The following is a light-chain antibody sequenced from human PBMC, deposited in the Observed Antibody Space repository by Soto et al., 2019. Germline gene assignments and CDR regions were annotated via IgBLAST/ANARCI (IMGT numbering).Light chain of an antibody. CDR1: QSISFY. CDR2: AAS. V-gene: IGKV1-39*01. Sequence: DIQMTQSPSSLSASVGDRVTITCRASQSISFYLNWYQEKPGKAPKVLIYAASSLQSGVPSRFSGGGSGTDFTLTISSLQPEDYASYYCQQSYTTPWTFGQGTKVEIK. CDR3: QQSYTTPWT. J-gene: IGKJ1*01.